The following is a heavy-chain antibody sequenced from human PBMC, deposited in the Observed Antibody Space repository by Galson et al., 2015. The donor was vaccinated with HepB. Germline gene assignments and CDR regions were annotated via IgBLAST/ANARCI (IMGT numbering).Heavy chain of an antibody. D-gene: IGHD1-26*01. V-gene: IGHV3-7*01. J-gene: IGHJ4*02. CDR2: IAEDGSDK. CDR3: ASGGSRFDN. CDR1: GFTFSNYW. Sequence: SLRLSCAASGFTFSNYWMSWVRQAPGKGLEWVANIAEDGSDKYYVDSVKGRFSISRDNGKSSLFLQMNSLRAEDTAVYYCASGGSRFDNWGQGALVTVSS.